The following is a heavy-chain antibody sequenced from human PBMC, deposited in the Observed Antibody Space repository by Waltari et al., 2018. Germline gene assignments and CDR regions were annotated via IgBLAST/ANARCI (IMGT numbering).Heavy chain of an antibody. CDR1: GYSFTSYW. CDR2: IYPGYSDT. D-gene: IGHD1-7*01. Sequence: EVQLVQSGAEVKKPGESLKISCKGSGYSFTSYWIGWVRQMPGKGLEWIGLIYPGYSDTRHRPSFQGKVTISADKSISASYLQWSSLKASDTAMYYCARLYQGRGTTIDYWGQGTLVTVSS. CDR3: ARLYQGRGTTIDY. J-gene: IGHJ4*02. V-gene: IGHV5-51*03.